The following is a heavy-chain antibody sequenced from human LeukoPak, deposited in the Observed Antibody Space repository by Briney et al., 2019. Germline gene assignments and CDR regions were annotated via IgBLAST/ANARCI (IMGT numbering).Heavy chain of an antibody. CDR3: ATVPGITAFGEVIDY. Sequence: PGGSLRLSCVVSGFTVTNARMNWVRQAPGGGLEWIGRIESKSDGGTTDYAAPVKGRFTISRDDSKNTVILHMNSLKTEDTAVYYCATVPGITAFGEVIDYWGQGTLVTISS. J-gene: IGHJ4*02. D-gene: IGHD3-3*01. CDR2: IESKSDGGTT. V-gene: IGHV3-15*04. CDR1: GFTVTNAR.